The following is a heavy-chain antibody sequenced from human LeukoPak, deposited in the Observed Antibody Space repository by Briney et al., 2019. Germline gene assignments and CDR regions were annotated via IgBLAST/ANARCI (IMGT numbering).Heavy chain of an antibody. CDR3: ARYLIGSGSYYQNWFDP. CDR2: ISAYNGNT. V-gene: IGHV1-18*04. Sequence: ASVKVSCKASGYTFTSYGISWVRQAPGQGLEWMGWISAYNGNTNYAQKLQGRVTMTTDTSTSTAYMELRSLRSDDTAVYYCARYLIGSGSYYQNWFDPWGQGTLVTVSS. J-gene: IGHJ5*02. CDR1: GYTFTSYG. D-gene: IGHD3-10*01.